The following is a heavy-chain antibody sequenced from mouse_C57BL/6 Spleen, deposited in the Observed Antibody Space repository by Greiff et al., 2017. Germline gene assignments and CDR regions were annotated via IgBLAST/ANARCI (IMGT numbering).Heavy chain of an antibody. Sequence: QVQLQQSGAELARPGASVKLSCKASGYTFPSYGISWVKQRTGQGLEWIGEIYPRSGNTYYNEKFKGKATLTADKSSSTAYMELRSLTSEDAAVYFCALDTTVVATDYAMDYWGQGTSVTVSS. J-gene: IGHJ4*01. D-gene: IGHD1-1*01. CDR3: ALDTTVVATDYAMDY. V-gene: IGHV1-81*01. CDR2: IYPRSGNT. CDR1: GYTFPSYG.